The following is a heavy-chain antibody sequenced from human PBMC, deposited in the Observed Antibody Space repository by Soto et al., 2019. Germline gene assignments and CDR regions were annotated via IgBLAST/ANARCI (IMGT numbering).Heavy chain of an antibody. Sequence: ASVKVSCKASGYTFTNYGISWVRQAPGQGLEWMGWISAYNGNTNYAQKLQGRVTMTTDTSTSTAYMELRSLRSDDTAVYYCARSIVVVPAARALFDYWGQGTLVTVSS. J-gene: IGHJ4*02. CDR3: ARSIVVVPAARALFDY. CDR2: ISAYNGNT. D-gene: IGHD2-2*01. V-gene: IGHV1-18*01. CDR1: GYTFTNYG.